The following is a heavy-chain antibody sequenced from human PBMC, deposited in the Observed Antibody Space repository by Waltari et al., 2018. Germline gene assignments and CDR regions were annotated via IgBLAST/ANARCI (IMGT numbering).Heavy chain of an antibody. Sequence: QVQLQESGPGLVKPSETLSLTCVVSGYSISSGYYWGWIRQPPGKGLERIGSIYHSGSTYYNPSLKSRVTMSIDTSRNQFSLKLTSVTAADMAVYYCARHGTRITMTSSFHYWGQGTLVTVSS. CDR3: ARHGTRITMTSSFHY. D-gene: IGHD3-3*01. CDR1: GYSISSGYY. CDR2: IYHSGST. J-gene: IGHJ4*02. V-gene: IGHV4-38-2*01.